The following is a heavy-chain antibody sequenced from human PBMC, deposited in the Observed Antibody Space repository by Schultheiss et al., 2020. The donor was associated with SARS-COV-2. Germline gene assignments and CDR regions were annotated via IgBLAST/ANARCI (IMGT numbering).Heavy chain of an antibody. Sequence: SGPTLVKPTQTLTLTCAFTGFSLSTGGMRVSWIRQPPGKALEWLARIDWDDNKFYSTSLRTRLTISKGTSENQVVLTMTNMHPVDTATYYCARPNSCGSGWYFFDYWGQGTLVTVSS. J-gene: IGHJ4*02. CDR1: GFSLSTGGMR. CDR2: IDWDDNK. V-gene: IGHV2-70*04. CDR3: ARPNSCGSGWYFFDY. D-gene: IGHD6-19*01.